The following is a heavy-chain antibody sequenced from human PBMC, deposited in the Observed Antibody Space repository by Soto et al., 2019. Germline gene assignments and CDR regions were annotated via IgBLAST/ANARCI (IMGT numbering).Heavy chain of an antibody. D-gene: IGHD3-22*01. Sequence: SETLSLTCTVSGGSVSSHYWSWIRQAAGKGLEWIGRLYSTGSTNYNPSLRSRVTMSVGTSRNQFSLTLTSVTAADTAVYYCARDGSGYDNSGYYLYDAFDIWGQGTMVTVSS. CDR1: GGSVSSHY. CDR3: ARDGSGYDNSGYYLYDAFDI. V-gene: IGHV4-4*07. J-gene: IGHJ3*02. CDR2: LYSTGST.